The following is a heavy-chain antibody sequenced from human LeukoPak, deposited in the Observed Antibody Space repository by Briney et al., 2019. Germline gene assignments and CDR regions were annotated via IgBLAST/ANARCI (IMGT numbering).Heavy chain of an antibody. J-gene: IGHJ1*01. V-gene: IGHV4-39*01. CDR3: ATPPRNYYDSSGYRLFQH. D-gene: IGHD3-22*01. CDR1: AGSVTSGSYY. Sequence: SDTLSLTCTVSAGSVTSGSYYWGWIRQPPGKGLEWIGSIHYSGNTYYNPSLKSRVSISVDTSKNQFSLKLSSVTAADTAVYYCATPPRNYYDSSGYRLFQHWGQGTLVTVSS. CDR2: IHYSGNT.